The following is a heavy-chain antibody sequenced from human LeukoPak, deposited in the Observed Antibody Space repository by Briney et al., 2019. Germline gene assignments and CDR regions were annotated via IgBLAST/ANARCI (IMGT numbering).Heavy chain of an antibody. CDR1: GGSISSGSYY. CDR3: ARHSGQKYISQT. CDR2: IYTSGST. Sequence: SQTLSLTCTVSGGSISSGSYYWSWIRQPAGKGLEWIGRIYTSGSTNYNPSLKSRVTISVDTSKNQFSLKLSSVTAADTAVYYCARHSGQKYISQTWGQGTLVTVSS. V-gene: IGHV4-61*02. J-gene: IGHJ5*02. D-gene: IGHD1-26*01.